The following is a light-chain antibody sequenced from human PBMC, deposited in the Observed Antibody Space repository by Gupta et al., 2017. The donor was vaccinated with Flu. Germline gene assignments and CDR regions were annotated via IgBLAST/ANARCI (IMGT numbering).Light chain of an antibody. CDR3: QQYLSSPGT. J-gene: IGKJ1*01. CDR1: QSVLYSSNNKNY. Sequence: SCKYSQSVLYSSNNKNYLAGYQQKPGQPPKLLIYWASTRDFGVPDRFSGSGSGTDFTLTISSLQAEDVAVYYCQQYLSSPGTFGRGTKVEVK. CDR2: WAS. V-gene: IGKV4-1*01.